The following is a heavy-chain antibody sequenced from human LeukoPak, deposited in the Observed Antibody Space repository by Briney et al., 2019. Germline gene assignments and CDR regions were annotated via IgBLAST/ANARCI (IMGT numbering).Heavy chain of an antibody. CDR1: GFTFSSYS. CDR3: AKGLTSDY. Sequence: GGSLRLSCAASGFTFSSYSMNWVRQAPGKGLEWVSYISSSSSTIYYADSVKGRFTISRDNAKNSLYLQMNSLRAGDTAVYYCAKGLTSDYWGQGTLVTVSS. V-gene: IGHV3-48*01. CDR2: ISSSSSTI. D-gene: IGHD2-21*02. J-gene: IGHJ4*02.